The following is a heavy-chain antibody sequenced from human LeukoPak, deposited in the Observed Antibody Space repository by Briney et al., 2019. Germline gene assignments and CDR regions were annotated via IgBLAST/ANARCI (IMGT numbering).Heavy chain of an antibody. CDR3: AKDTGSDRSGGLDL. D-gene: IGHD3-16*02. CDR1: GFTFDDYA. J-gene: IGHJ5*02. Sequence: GGSLRLSCVVSGFTFDDYAMQWVRQAPGKGLEWVSGISWNSGSIGYADSVKGRFTISRENAKNSLYLQMNGLRPEDMALYYCAKDTGSDRSGGLDLWGQGTLVTVPS. CDR2: ISWNSGSI. V-gene: IGHV3-9*03.